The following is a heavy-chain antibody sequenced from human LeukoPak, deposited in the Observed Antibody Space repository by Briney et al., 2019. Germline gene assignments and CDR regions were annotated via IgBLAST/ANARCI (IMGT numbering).Heavy chain of an antibody. CDR3: ARGIVATIGGDYYYYYGMDV. J-gene: IGHJ6*02. CDR1: GFTFSSYS. V-gene: IGHV3-21*01. Sequence: PGGSLRLSCAASGFTFSSYSMNWVRQAPGKGLEWVSSISSSSSYIYYADPVKGRFTISRDNAKNSLYLQMNSLRAEDTAVYYCARGIVATIGGDYYYYYGMDVWGQGTTVTVSS. D-gene: IGHD5-12*01. CDR2: ISSSSSYI.